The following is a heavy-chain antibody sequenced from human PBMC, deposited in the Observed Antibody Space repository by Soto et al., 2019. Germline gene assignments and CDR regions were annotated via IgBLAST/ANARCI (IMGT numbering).Heavy chain of an antibody. CDR2: ITYEGSQI. D-gene: IGHD7-27*01. CDR1: GGTFSTHT. J-gene: IGHJ6*02. V-gene: IGHV3-30-3*02. CDR3: AKGRGEMNWANYYGLDV. Sequence: QVQLVQSGAEVKKPGSSVKVSCKTSGGTFSTHTISWVRQAPGKGLEWVALITYEGSQIYYADAVKGRFTISRDNGDNTLSLQMDNLRTEDTATYFCAKGRGEMNWANYYGLDVWGQGTTVTVSS.